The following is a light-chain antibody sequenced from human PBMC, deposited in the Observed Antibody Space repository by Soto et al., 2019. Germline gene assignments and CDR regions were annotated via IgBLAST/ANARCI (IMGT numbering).Light chain of an antibody. J-gene: IGLJ2*01. CDR1: SSDVGGYNY. CDR3: SSYAGSKNSPVV. Sequence: QSVLTQPPSASGSPGQSVTISCTGTSSDVGGYNYVSWYQQQPGKVPKLMIYEVSKRPSGVPDRFSGSKSGNTASLTVSGLQAEDEADYYCSSYAGSKNSPVVFGGGTQLTVL. CDR2: EVS. V-gene: IGLV2-8*01.